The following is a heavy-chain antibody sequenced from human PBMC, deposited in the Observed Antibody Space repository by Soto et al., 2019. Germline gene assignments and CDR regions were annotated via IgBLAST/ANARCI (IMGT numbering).Heavy chain of an antibody. D-gene: IGHD3-10*01. V-gene: IGHV4-59*08. CDR3: ARSGSGSYSPYYFYYGMDV. Sequence: QVQLQESGPGLVKPSETLSLTCTVSGGSISSYYWSWIRQPPGKGLEWIGYVYYSGSTNYNPSLKSRVPISLDSSKNQFSLKLSSVTAADTAVYYCARSGSGSYSPYYFYYGMDVWGQGTTVTVSS. CDR2: VYYSGST. CDR1: GGSISSYY. J-gene: IGHJ6*02.